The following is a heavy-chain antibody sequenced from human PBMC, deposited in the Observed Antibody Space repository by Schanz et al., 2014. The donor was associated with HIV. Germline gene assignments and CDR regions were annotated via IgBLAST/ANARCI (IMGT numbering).Heavy chain of an antibody. CDR2: ISSDGSYK. J-gene: IGHJ4*02. D-gene: IGHD3-10*01. CDR1: GFTFSSYA. CDR3: AKSGNGRSLDF. V-gene: IGHV3-30*18. Sequence: VQLVETGGGLIQPGGSLRLSCVASGFTFSSYAMHWVRQAPGKGLEWVAIISSDGSYKYYADSVKGRFTISRDNSKNTLYLQMNSLRAEDTAVFYCAKSGNGRSLDFWGQGTLLTVSS.